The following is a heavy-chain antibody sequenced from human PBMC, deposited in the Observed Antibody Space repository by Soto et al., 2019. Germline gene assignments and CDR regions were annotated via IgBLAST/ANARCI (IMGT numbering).Heavy chain of an antibody. CDR3: GSSRTWLRGVLFDY. Sequence: QVQLVESGGGLVKPGGSLRLSCAASGFTFSDYYMSWIRQAPGKGLEWVSYISSSGSTIYYADSVKGRFTISRDNAKTSLYSQMNSLSAVDTAVYYCGSSRTWLRGVLFDYWGQGTLVTVSS. V-gene: IGHV3-11*01. D-gene: IGHD5-12*01. J-gene: IGHJ4*02. CDR1: GFTFSDYY. CDR2: ISSSGSTI.